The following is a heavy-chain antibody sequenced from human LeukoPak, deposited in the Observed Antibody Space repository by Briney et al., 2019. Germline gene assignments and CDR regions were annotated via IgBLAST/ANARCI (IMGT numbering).Heavy chain of an antibody. CDR1: GGSISSGGYS. CDR3: ARADYDFWSGSYYFDY. CDR2: IYHSGST. D-gene: IGHD3-3*01. Sequence: SQTLSLTCAASGGSISSGGYSWSWIRQPPGKGLEWIGYIYHSGSTYYNPSLKSRVTISVDRSKNQFSLKLSSVTAADTAVYYCARADYDFWSGSYYFDYWGQGTLVTVSS. V-gene: IGHV4-30-2*01. J-gene: IGHJ4*02.